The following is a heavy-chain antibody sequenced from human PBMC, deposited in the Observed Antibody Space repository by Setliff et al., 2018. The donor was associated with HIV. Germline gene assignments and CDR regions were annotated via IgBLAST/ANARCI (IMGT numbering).Heavy chain of an antibody. D-gene: IGHD2-8*02. CDR3: ARARVYCPGDDCHAGNFDH. Sequence: PSETLSLTCSVSGASIRGHYWSWIRQSPGKGLEWIGNIYYSGNTNYNPSFKSRVTISVDTSKNQFSLKLRSVTAADTAFYYCARARVYCPGDDCHAGNFDHWGQGTLVTVSS. V-gene: IGHV4-59*08. CDR1: GASIRGHY. CDR2: IYYSGNT. J-gene: IGHJ1*01.